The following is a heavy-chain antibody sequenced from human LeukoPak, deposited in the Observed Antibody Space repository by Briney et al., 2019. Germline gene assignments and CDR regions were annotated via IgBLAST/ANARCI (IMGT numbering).Heavy chain of an antibody. D-gene: IGHD6-19*01. V-gene: IGHV4-39*07. CDR1: GGSISSSLYY. J-gene: IGHJ4*02. CDR2: VYYSGNT. Sequence: SETLSLTCTVSGGSISSSLYYWGWIRQPPGKGLEWIGSVYYSGNTYYNPSLRSRVTISLDTSKNQFSLKLSSVTAADTAVYYCARGKLTRAVAARRYFDYWGQGTLVTVSS. CDR3: ARGKLTRAVAARRYFDY.